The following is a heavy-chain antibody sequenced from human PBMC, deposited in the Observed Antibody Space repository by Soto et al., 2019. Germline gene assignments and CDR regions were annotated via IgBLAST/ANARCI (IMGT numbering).Heavy chain of an antibody. CDR1: GDSISSYY. CDR3: ALRSMAVVPEY. D-gene: IGHD3-22*01. J-gene: IGHJ4*02. Sequence: QVQLQESGPGLVKPSETLSLTCAVSGDSISSYYCMWIRQPPGKGLESIGYLNYGRSANYNPSLRSRVTLSVDTSTNQCSLTLSSMTAADTAVYYCALRSMAVVPEYWGQGTLVTVSS. CDR2: LNYGRSA. V-gene: IGHV4-59*01.